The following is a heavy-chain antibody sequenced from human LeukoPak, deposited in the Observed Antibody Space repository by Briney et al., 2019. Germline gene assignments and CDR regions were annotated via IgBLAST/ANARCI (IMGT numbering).Heavy chain of an antibody. J-gene: IGHJ4*02. CDR2: ISDSGGST. CDR3: AKGPSGSSMFDY. V-gene: IGHV3-23*01. Sequence: GGSLRLSCAASGLTFSSYAMSWVRQAPGKGLEWVSAISDSGGSTYYADSVKGRFTISRDNSKNTLYLQMNSLRAEDTAVYYCAKGPSGSSMFDYWGQGTLVTVSS. CDR1: GLTFSSYA. D-gene: IGHD1-26*01.